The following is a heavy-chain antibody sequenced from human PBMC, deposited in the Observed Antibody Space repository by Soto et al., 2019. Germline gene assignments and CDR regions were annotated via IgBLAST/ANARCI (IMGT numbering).Heavy chain of an antibody. Sequence: GASVKVSCKASGYTFTSYAMHWVRQAPGQRLEWMGWINAGNGNTKYSQKFQDRVTMTRDTSTSTVYIELISLRSEDTAVFYCARVFGTYYDILTGLWGGHFDYWGQGTQVTVSS. D-gene: IGHD3-9*01. CDR3: ARVFGTYYDILTGLWGGHFDY. V-gene: IGHV1-3*01. CDR1: GYTFTSYA. CDR2: INAGNGNT. J-gene: IGHJ4*02.